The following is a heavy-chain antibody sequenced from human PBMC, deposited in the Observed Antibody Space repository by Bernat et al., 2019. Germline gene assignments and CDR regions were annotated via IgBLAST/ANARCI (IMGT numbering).Heavy chain of an antibody. CDR3: ARHNGGPLYYEQYFQH. CDR2: IWYDGSNK. CDR1: GFTFSSYG. Sequence: QVQLVESGGGVVQPGRSLRLSCAASGFTFSSYGMHWVRQAPGKGLEWVAVIWYDGSNKYYADSVKGRFTISRDNSKNTLYLQMNSLRAEDTAVYYCARHNGGPLYYEQYFQHWGQGTLVTVSS. D-gene: IGHD3-22*01. J-gene: IGHJ1*01. V-gene: IGHV3-33*01.